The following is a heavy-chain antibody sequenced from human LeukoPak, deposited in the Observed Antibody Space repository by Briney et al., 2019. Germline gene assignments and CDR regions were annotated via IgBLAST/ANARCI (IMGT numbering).Heavy chain of an antibody. D-gene: IGHD1-26*01. CDR2: ISYDGSNK. Sequence: GGSLRLSCAASGFTFSSYAMHWVRQAPGKGLEWVAVISYDGSNKYYADSVKGRFTISRDDSKNTLYLQMNSLRAEDTAVYYCARPIVGAKRGVYYFDYWGQGTLVTVSS. J-gene: IGHJ4*02. CDR1: GFTFSSYA. V-gene: IGHV3-30-3*01. CDR3: ARPIVGAKRGVYYFDY.